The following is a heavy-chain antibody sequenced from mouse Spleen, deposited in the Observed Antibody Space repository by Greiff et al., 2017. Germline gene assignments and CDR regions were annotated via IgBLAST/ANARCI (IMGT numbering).Heavy chain of an antibody. CDR2: IFPGTGTT. Sequence: QVQLKQSGAELVKPGASVKLSCKTSGYSFTSYWIQWVKQRPGQGLGWIGEIFPGTGTTYYYEKFKGKATLTIDTSSSTAYMQLSSLTSEDSAVYFCARWGMITPLFAYWGQGTLVTVSA. CDR1: GYSFTSYW. CDR3: ARWGMITPLFAY. D-gene: IGHD2-4*01. V-gene: IGHV1S132*01. J-gene: IGHJ3*01.